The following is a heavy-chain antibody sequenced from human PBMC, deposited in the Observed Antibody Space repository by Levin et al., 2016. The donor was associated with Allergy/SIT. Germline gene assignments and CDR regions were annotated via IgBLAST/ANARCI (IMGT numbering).Heavy chain of an antibody. CDR2: ISGSGGST. V-gene: IGHV3-23*01. Sequence: WIRQPPGKGLEWVSAISGSGGSTYYADSVKGRFTISRDNSKNTLYLQMNSLRAEDTAVYYCAKGLWGDYVHYFDYWGQGTLVTVSS. CDR3: AKGLWGDYVHYFDY. D-gene: IGHD4-17*01. J-gene: IGHJ4*02.